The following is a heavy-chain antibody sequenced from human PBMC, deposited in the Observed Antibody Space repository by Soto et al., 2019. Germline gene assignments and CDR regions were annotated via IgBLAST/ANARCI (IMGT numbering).Heavy chain of an antibody. CDR1: GYTFTSYG. V-gene: IGHV1-18*01. CDR2: ISAYNGNT. J-gene: IGHJ4*02. Sequence: QVQLVQSGAEVKKPGASVKVSCKASGYTFTSYGISWVRQAPGQGLEWMGWISAYNGNTNYAQKLQGRVTMTTDTSTSTAYLELRSLRPDDTAVYYCARDVYDYIWGSYRYVVGVDYWGQGSLVSVSS. D-gene: IGHD3-16*02. CDR3: ARDVYDYIWGSYRYVVGVDY.